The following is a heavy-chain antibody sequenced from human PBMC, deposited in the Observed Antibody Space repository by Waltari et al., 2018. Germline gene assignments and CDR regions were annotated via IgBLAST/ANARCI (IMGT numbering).Heavy chain of an antibody. Sequence: QLQLQESGPGLVKPSETLSLTCTVSGGSISSSSYYWGWIHQPPGKGLEWMGSIDYRGSTNYNPYLRGRVTISVATSKNQFSLKLSSVAAACTSVYYCAREGSRVSTLRGEAFDIWGQVTMVTVSS. CDR3: AREGSRVSTLRGEAFDI. CDR2: IDYRGST. V-gene: IGHV4-39*07. J-gene: IGHJ3*02. CDR1: GGSISSSSYY. D-gene: IGHD3-10*01.